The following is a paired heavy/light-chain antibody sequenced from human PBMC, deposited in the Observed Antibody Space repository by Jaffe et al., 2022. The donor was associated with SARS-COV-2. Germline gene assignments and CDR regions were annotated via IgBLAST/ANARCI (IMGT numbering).Light chain of an antibody. CDR3: QSADSSGTFVL. J-gene: IGLJ2*01. V-gene: IGLV3-25*03. Sequence: SYELTQPPSVSVSPGQTARITCSADTLPKQYTYWYQQKPGQAPVVVIYKDSERPSGIPERFSGSSSGTRVTLTISGVQAEDEADYYCQSADSSGTFVLFGGGTKLTVL. CDR2: KDS. CDR1: TLPKQY.
Heavy chain of an antibody. D-gene: IGHD3-22*01. Sequence: QLQLQESGPGLVKPSETLSVTCTVSGGSISSSTYYWGWIRQPPGKGLEWVGSIYYSGSTYYNPSLKSRVSISVDTSKNQLSLKLNSVTAADTAVYYCARHLYSYDSSGYSWYFDLWGRGTLVTVSS. CDR2: IYYSGST. CDR3: ARHLYSYDSSGYSWYFDL. J-gene: IGHJ2*01. CDR1: GGSISSSTYY. V-gene: IGHV4-39*01.